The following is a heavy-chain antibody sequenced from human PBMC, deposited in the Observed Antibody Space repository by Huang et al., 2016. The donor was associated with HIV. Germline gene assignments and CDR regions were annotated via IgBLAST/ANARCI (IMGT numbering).Heavy chain of an antibody. CDR3: AKVPTVVTFH. CDR1: RFTFSTYA. CDR2: ISGSGDKT. D-gene: IGHD2-21*02. V-gene: IGHV3-23*01. J-gene: IGHJ4*02. Sequence: DVQLLESGGEFVQPGGSLGLSCAASRFTFSTYAMSWVRQAPGKGLEWVSAISGSGDKTYYADSVKGRFTIARDKSKNPLFLQMNSLRAEDTAVYYCAKVPTVVTFHWGQGTLVTVSS.